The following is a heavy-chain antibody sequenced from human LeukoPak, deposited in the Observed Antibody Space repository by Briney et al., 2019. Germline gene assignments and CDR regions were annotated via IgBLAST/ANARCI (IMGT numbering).Heavy chain of an antibody. V-gene: IGHV3-48*03. CDR3: ARPHNRGSRFGY. CDR2: ISSSGSTI. J-gene: IGHJ4*02. CDR1: GFTFSSYE. Sequence: GGSLRLSCAASGFTFSSYEMNWVRQAPGKGLEWVSYISSSGSTIYYADSVKGRFTISRDNAKNSLYLQMNSLRAEDTAVYYCARPHNRGSRFGYWGQGTLVTVSS. D-gene: IGHD2/OR15-2a*01.